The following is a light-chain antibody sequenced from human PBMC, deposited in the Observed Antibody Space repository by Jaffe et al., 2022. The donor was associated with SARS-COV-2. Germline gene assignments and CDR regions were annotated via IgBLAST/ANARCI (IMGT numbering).Light chain of an antibody. J-gene: IGKJ1*01. CDR2: GAS. CDR3: QQYGSSPVT. V-gene: IGKV3-20*01. Sequence: EIVLTQSPGTLSLSPGERATLSCGASQSVSSTYLGWYQQKPGQAPRLLIYGASSRATGIPDRFSGSGSGTDFTLTISRLEPEDCAVYYCQQYGSSPVTFGQGTKVEIK. CDR1: QSVSSTY.